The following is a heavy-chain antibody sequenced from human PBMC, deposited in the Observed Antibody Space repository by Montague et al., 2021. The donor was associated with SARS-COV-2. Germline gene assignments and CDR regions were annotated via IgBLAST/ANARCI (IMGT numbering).Heavy chain of an antibody. Sequence: CAISGDSVSTNSGTWNWVRLSPSRGLEWLGRTYYRSEWYSDYSVSVKSRITITPDTSKNQFSLHSNSVTPEDTAVYYCARGRSGSYYRYYDNWGQGTLVTVSS. V-gene: IGHV6-1*01. CDR1: GDSVSTNSGT. CDR2: TYYRSEWYS. J-gene: IGHJ4*02. CDR3: ARGRSGSYYRYYDN. D-gene: IGHD1-26*01.